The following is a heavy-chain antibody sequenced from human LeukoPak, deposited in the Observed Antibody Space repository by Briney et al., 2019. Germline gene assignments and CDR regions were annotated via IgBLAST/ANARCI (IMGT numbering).Heavy chain of an antibody. D-gene: IGHD3-10*01. CDR2: ILYGGST. CDR3: ARRIEGSGFD. CDR1: GDSISSSDW. J-gene: IGHJ4*02. Sequence: PSETLSLTCAVSGDSISSSDWWSWVRQPPGKELEWIGNILYGGSTYYNPSLKSRVTISVDTSKNQFSLKLSSVTAADTAVYYCARRIEGSGFDWGQGTLVTVSS. V-gene: IGHV4-4*02.